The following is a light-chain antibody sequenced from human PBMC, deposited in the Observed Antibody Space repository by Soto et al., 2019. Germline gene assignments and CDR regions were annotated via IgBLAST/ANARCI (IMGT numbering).Light chain of an antibody. J-gene: IGKJ4*01. Sequence: DVPMTQSPSSLSASVGDSVTITCRASQSVFNHLSWFQQRPGKGPKLLIYDASSLHAGVPSRFSGSGYGTDFTLTISTVQPEDSAIYYCHQSPSTPLTFGGGTRVELK. CDR3: HQSPSTPLT. CDR2: DAS. CDR1: QSVFNH. V-gene: IGKV1-39*01.